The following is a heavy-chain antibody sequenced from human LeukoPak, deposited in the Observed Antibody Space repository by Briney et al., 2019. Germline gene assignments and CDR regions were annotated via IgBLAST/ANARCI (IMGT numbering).Heavy chain of an antibody. J-gene: IGHJ4*02. Sequence: PSETLSLTCTVSGGSISSSSCYWGWIRQPPGKGLEWIGSIYYSGGTYYNPSLKSRVTISVDTSKNQFSLKLSSVTAADTAVYYCARRLSTYSSSPYFDYWGQGTLVTVSS. CDR3: ARRLSTYSSSPYFDY. CDR1: GGSISSSSCY. CDR2: IYYSGGT. V-gene: IGHV4-39*01. D-gene: IGHD6-6*01.